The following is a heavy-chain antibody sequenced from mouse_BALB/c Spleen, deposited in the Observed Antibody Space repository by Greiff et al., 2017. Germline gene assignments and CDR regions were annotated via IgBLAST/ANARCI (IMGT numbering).Heavy chain of an antibody. J-gene: IGHJ1*01. CDR3: ARNHYYGSSHWYFDV. CDR2: IDPANGNT. CDR1: GFNIKDTY. D-gene: IGHD1-1*01. V-gene: IGHV14-3*02. Sequence: VQLQQSGAELVKPGASVKLSCTASGFNIKDTYMHWVKQRPEQGLEWIGRIDPANGNTKYDPKFQGKATITADTSSNTAYLQLSSLTSEDTAVYYCARNHYYGSSHWYFDVWGAGTTVTVSS.